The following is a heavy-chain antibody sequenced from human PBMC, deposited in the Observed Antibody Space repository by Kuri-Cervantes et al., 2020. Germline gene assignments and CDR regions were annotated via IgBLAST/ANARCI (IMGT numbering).Heavy chain of an antibody. CDR1: GFTFSSYA. V-gene: IGHV3-30-3*01. CDR2: ISYDGSNK. CDR3: AKADCDSTGCHTIDY. D-gene: IGHD2-2*01. Sequence: GGSLRLSCAASGFTFSSYAMHWVRQAPGKGLEWVAVISYDGSNKYYADSVKGRFTISRDNSKNTLYLQMNSLGAEDTAVYYCAKADCDSTGCHTIDYWGQGTLVTVSS. J-gene: IGHJ4*02.